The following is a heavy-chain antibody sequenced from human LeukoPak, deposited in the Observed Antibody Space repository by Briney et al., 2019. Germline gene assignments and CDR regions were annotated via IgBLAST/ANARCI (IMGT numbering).Heavy chain of an antibody. D-gene: IGHD3-22*01. J-gene: IGHJ5*02. CDR3: ARDGLYDSSGYPSWFDP. CDR2: INPSGGST. Sequence: ASVKVSCKASGYTFTSYYMHWVRQAPGQGLEWMGIINPSGGSTSYAQKFQGRVTMTRDTSTGTVYMELSSLRSEDTAVYYCARDGLYDSSGYPSWFDPWGQGTLVTVSS. CDR1: GYTFTSYY. V-gene: IGHV1-46*01.